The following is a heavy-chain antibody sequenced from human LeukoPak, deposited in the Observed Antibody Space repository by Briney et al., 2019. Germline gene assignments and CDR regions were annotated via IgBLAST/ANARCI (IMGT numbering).Heavy chain of an antibody. CDR3: SRGKILGDDFDY. D-gene: IGHD2-21*02. CDR2: ISSDGSST. J-gene: IGHJ4*02. CDR1: GFTLSSYW. V-gene: IGHV3-74*01. Sequence: GGSLRLSCATSGFTLSSYWMFCVRQAPGKGLEWVSRISSDGSSTIYADSVKGRFTNSRDNAKNTLYLQMNSLRAEDTAVYYCSRGKILGDDFDYWGQGTLVTVSS.